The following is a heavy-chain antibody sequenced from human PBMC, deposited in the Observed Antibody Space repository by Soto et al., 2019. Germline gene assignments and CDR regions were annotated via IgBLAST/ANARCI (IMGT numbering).Heavy chain of an antibody. CDR2: INHSGST. D-gene: IGHD6-13*01. V-gene: IGHV4-34*01. Sequence: SETLSLTCAVYGGSFSGYYWSWIRQPPGKGLGWIGEINHSGSTNYNPSLKSRVTISVDTSKNQFSLKLSSVTAADTAVYYCARGYSSSYHWFDPWGQGTLVTVSS. CDR1: GGSFSGYY. CDR3: ARGYSSSYHWFDP. J-gene: IGHJ5*02.